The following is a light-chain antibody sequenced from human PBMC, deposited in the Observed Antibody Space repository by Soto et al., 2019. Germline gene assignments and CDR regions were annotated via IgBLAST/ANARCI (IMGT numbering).Light chain of an antibody. Sequence: ESVLTQSPATLSLSPGDRATLSCRASQSITNSLAWYRHQPGQPPRLLIYDASKRATDIPARFIGSGSGTHFTLTISSLEPEDFGLYYCQQRSNWPSVTFGGGTKVEIK. V-gene: IGKV3-11*01. J-gene: IGKJ4*01. CDR1: QSITNS. CDR3: QQRSNWPSVT. CDR2: DAS.